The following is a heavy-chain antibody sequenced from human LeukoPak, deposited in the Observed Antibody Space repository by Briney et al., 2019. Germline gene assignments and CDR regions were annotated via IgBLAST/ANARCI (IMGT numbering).Heavy chain of an antibody. CDR3: ARQAYLFDWTPGYFDY. CDR2: IYYSGST. J-gene: IGHJ4*02. CDR1: GGSFSSYY. Sequence: SETLSLTCAVYGGSFSSYYWSWIRQPPGKGLEWIGYIYYSGSTNYNPSLKSRVTISVDTSKNQFSLKLSSVTAADTAVYYCARQAYLFDWTPGYFDYWGQGTLVTVSS. D-gene: IGHD3-9*01. V-gene: IGHV4-59*08.